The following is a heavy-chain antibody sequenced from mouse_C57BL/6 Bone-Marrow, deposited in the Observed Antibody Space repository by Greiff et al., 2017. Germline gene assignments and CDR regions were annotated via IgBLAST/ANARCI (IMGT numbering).Heavy chain of an antibody. D-gene: IGHD1-1*01. J-gene: IGHJ1*03. Sequence: EVKLMESGGDLVKPGGSLKLSCAASGFTFSSYGMSWVRQTPDKRLEWVATISSGGSYTYYPDSVKGRFPISRDNAKNTLYLQMRSLKSEDTAMYCCASNTSSYYVISRPWYFDVWGTATTGTDSS. V-gene: IGHV5-6*01. CDR2: ISSGGSYT. CDR1: GFTFSSYG. CDR3: ASNTSSYYVISRPWYFDV.